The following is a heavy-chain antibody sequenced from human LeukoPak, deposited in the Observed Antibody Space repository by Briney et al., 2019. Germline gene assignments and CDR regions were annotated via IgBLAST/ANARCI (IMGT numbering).Heavy chain of an antibody. Sequence: GGSLRLSCAASGFTFTTYWMNWVRQAPGKGLEWVATIKYDGSEKYYVDSVRGRFTISRDNAKNLVYLEMNSQRADDTAVYYCVRGVSGDYWGQGTLVTVSS. V-gene: IGHV3-7*01. J-gene: IGHJ4*02. CDR1: GFTFTTYW. D-gene: IGHD5-12*01. CDR2: IKYDGSEK. CDR3: VRGVSGDY.